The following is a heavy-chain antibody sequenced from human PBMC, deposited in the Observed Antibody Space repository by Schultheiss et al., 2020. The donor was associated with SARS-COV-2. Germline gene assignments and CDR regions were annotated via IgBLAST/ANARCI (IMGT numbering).Heavy chain of an antibody. CDR3: ARDLPGITTVRYRATTSDY. D-gene: IGHD3-16*01. CDR2: IYHSGST. J-gene: IGHJ4*02. Sequence: SETLSLTCTVSGGSISSYYWSWIRQPPGKGLEWIGSIYHSGSTYYNPSLKSRVTISVDTSKNQFSLKLSSVTAADTAVYYCARDLPGITTVRYRATTSDYWGQGTLVTVSS. V-gene: IGHV4-59*12. CDR1: GGSISSYY.